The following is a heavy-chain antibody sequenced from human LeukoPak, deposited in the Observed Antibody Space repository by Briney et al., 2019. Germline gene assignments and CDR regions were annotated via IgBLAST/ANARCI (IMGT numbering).Heavy chain of an antibody. CDR2: ISWNSGSI. D-gene: IGHD6-13*01. CDR1: GFTFDDYA. CDR3: AKGVGYSSSWYHYYYGMDV. V-gene: IGHV3-9*01. J-gene: IGHJ6*02. Sequence: PGGSLRLSCAASGFTFDDYAMHWVRQAPGKGPEWVSGISWNSGSIGYADSVKGRFTISRDNAKNSLYLQINSLRAEDTALYYCAKGVGYSSSWYHYYYGMDVWGQGTTVTVSS.